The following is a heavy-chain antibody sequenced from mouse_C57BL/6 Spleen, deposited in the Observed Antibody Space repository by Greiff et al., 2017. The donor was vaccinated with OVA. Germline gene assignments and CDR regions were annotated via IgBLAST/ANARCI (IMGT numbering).Heavy chain of an antibody. V-gene: IGHV1-47*01. CDR2: FHPYNGDT. Sequence: QVQLKESGAELVKPGASVKMSCKASGYTFTTYPIDWMKQNPGQSLEWIGNFHPYNGDTKYTEKFKGKATLTVEKSSSTVYLELSRLTSDDSAVDYCARDYLSTRGDFDYWGQGTTLTVSS. CDR1: GYTFTTYP. D-gene: IGHD1-1*01. J-gene: IGHJ2*01. CDR3: ARDYLSTRGDFDY.